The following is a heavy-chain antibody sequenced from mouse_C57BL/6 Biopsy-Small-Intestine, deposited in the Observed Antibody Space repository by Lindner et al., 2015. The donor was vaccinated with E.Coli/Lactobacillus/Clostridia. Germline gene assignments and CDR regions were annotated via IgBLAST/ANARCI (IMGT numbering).Heavy chain of an antibody. Sequence: VQLQESGPELVKPGASVKIPCKASGYTFTDYNMDWVKQSHGKSLEWIGDINPNNGGTIYNQKFKGKATLTVDKSSSTAYMELRSLTSEDTAVYYCARNGGYWGYWYFDVWGTGTTVTVSS. J-gene: IGHJ1*03. D-gene: IGHD2-3*01. CDR1: GYTFTDYN. CDR2: INPNNGGT. V-gene: IGHV1-18*01. CDR3: ARNGGYWGYWYFDV.